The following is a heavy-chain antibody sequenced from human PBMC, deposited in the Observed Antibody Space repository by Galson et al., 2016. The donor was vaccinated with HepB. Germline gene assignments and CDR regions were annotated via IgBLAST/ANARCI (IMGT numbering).Heavy chain of an antibody. D-gene: IGHD1-26*01. CDR3: ARFGGATGGDWFDP. J-gene: IGHJ5*02. CDR1: GLTVGGNY. Sequence: SLRLSCAASGLTVGGNYMSWVRQAPGKGLEWVSSIFSGGGTYYADSVKGRVTISRDNSKNTVCLEMDNLRPGDTAVYYCARFGGATGGDWFDPWGQGTLVTVSS. CDR2: IFSGGGT. V-gene: IGHV3-53*01.